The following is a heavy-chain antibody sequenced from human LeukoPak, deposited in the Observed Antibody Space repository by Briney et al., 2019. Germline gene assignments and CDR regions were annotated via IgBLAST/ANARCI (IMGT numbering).Heavy chain of an antibody. J-gene: IGHJ4*02. Sequence: PGGSLRLSCAASGFTVSSNYMSWVRQAPGKGLEWVSVIYSGGSTYYADSVKGRFTISRDNSKNTLYLQMNSLRAEDTAVYYCARASVQWLPFDYWGQGTLVTVSS. CDR1: GFTVSSNY. V-gene: IGHV3-53*01. CDR3: ARASVQWLPFDY. D-gene: IGHD6-19*01. CDR2: IYSGGST.